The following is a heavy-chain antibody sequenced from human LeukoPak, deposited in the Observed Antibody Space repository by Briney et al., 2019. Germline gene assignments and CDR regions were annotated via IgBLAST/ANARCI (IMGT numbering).Heavy chain of an antibody. D-gene: IGHD2-21*02. J-gene: IGHJ6*02. CDR3: ASSGVVTTPYYYYGMDV. CDR1: GYTFTGYY. CDR2: INPNSGGT. V-gene: IGHV1-2*02. Sequence: ASVKVSCKASGYTFTGYYMHWVRQAPGQGLEWMRWINPNSGGTNYAQKFQGRVTMTRDTSISTAYMELSRLRSDDTAVYYCASSGVVTTPYYYYGMDVWGQGTTVTVSS.